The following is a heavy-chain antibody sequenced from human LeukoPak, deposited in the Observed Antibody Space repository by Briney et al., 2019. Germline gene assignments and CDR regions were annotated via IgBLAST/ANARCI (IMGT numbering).Heavy chain of an antibody. CDR1: GFTFSSYS. Sequence: PGGSLRLSCAASGFTFSSYSMNWVRQAPGKGLEWVSYISSSSSTICYADSVKGRFTISRDNAKNSLYLQMNSLRAEDTAVYYCTSTVTTRAGSYWGQGTLVTVSS. J-gene: IGHJ4*02. V-gene: IGHV3-48*01. CDR2: ISSSSSTI. D-gene: IGHD4-11*01. CDR3: TSTVTTRAGSY.